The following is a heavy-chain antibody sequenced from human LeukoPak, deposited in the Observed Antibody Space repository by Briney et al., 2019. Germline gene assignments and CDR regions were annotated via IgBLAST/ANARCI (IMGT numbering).Heavy chain of an antibody. Sequence: GGSLRLSCAASGFTFSSYAMSWVRQTPGKGLEWVSAISGSGGSTYYADSVKGRFTISRDNSKNTLYLQMNSLRAEDTAVYYCAKASSGYDIKFDYWGQGTLVTVSS. CDR3: AKASSGYDIKFDY. CDR1: GFTFSSYA. CDR2: ISGSGGST. J-gene: IGHJ4*02. V-gene: IGHV3-23*01. D-gene: IGHD5-12*01.